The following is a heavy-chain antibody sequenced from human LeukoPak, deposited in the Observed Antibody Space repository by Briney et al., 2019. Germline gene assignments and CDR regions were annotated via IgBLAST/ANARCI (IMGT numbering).Heavy chain of an antibody. V-gene: IGHV3-23*01. Sequence: GGSLRLSCAASGFTVSSNHMSWVRQAPGKGLEWVSAISGSGGSTYYADSVKGRLTISRDNSKNTLYLQMNSLRAEDTAVYYCAKRENSGYDLYGMDVWGQGTTVTVSS. D-gene: IGHD5-12*01. CDR3: AKRENSGYDLYGMDV. CDR2: ISGSGGST. J-gene: IGHJ6*02. CDR1: GFTVSSNH.